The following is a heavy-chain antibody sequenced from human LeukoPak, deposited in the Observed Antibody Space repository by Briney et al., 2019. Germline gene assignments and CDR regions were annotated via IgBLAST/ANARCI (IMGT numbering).Heavy chain of an antibody. CDR3: ARDNPSGGSSGWTGLDY. V-gene: IGHV3-33*01. J-gene: IGHJ4*02. CDR2: IWYDGSNK. CDR1: GLTFSSYG. D-gene: IGHD6-19*01. Sequence: PGGSLRLSCAASGLTFSSYGMHWVRQARDKGLEWVALIWYDGSNKNYVDSVKGRFTISRDNSKNTLYLEMKSLRAEDTAVYYCARDNPSGGSSGWTGLDYWGQGTLVTVSS.